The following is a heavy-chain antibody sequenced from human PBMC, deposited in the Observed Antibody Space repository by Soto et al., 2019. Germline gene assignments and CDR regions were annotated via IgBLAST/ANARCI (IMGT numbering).Heavy chain of an antibody. D-gene: IGHD2-8*02. CDR1: GFTFSGSA. CDR3: TRKTGVVYAPRRGDYYYGMDV. Sequence: EVQLVESGGGLVQPGGSLKLSCAASGFTFSGSAMHWVRQASGKGLEWVGRIRSKANSYATAYAASVKGRFTISRDDSKNTAYLQMDGLKTEDTAVYYCTRKTGVVYAPRRGDYYYGMDVWGQGTTVTVSS. J-gene: IGHJ6*02. CDR2: IRSKANSYAT. V-gene: IGHV3-73*01.